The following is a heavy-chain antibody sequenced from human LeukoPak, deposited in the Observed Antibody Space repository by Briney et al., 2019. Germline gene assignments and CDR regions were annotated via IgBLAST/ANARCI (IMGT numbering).Heavy chain of an antibody. CDR3: ARRFGDLVPPAHTQSGGAFDY. D-gene: IGHD2-15*01. V-gene: IGHV1-18*01. J-gene: IGHJ4*02. CDR1: GYTFTRYD. CDR2: LNPDSGGT. Sequence: ASVKVSCKASGYTFTRYDVKWVRQAPGQGLEYMGWLNPDSGGTNYAQKFQGRVTMTTDTSTSTAYMELRSLRSDDTAVYYCARRFGDLVPPAHTQSGGAFDYWGQGTLVTVSS.